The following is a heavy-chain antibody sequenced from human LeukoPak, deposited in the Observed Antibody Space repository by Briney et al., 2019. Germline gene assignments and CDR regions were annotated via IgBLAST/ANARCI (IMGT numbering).Heavy chain of an antibody. D-gene: IGHD3-22*01. V-gene: IGHV1-18*01. CDR1: GYTFTSYG. Sequence: ASVKVSCKASGYTFTSYGISRVRQAPGQGLEWMGWISAYNGNTNYAQKLQGRVTMTTDTSTSSAYMELRSLRSDDTAVYYCARAPWGYYDSRGEPNFDYWGQGTLVTVSS. J-gene: IGHJ4*02. CDR2: ISAYNGNT. CDR3: ARAPWGYYDSRGEPNFDY.